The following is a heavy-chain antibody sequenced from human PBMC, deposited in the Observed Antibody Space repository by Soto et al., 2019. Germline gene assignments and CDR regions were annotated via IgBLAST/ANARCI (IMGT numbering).Heavy chain of an antibody. CDR2: ISFDGSNK. CDR3: VGGQYYFDY. V-gene: IGHV3-30*03. CDR1: GFPFTSYG. D-gene: IGHD3-10*01. J-gene: IGHJ4*02. Sequence: QVQLVESGGGVVQPGRSLRLSCAASGFPFTSYGMHWVREGPGKGLEWVAVISFDGSNKFYADSVKGRFTISRDNSKNTLYLQMDSLSPEDTALYYCVGGQYYFDYRGQGNLVIVSS.